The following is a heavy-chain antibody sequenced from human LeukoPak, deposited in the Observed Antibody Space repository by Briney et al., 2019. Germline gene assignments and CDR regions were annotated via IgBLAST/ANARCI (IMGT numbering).Heavy chain of an antibody. CDR2: IRYDGSNN. D-gene: IGHD5-18*01. Sequence: GGSLRLSCAASGFTFSSYGMHWVRQAPGKGLEWVAFIRYDGSNNYYADSVKGRFTTSRDNSKKTLYLQMNSLRAEDTAVYYCAKERDTAMVTIDYWGQGTLVTVSS. CDR3: AKERDTAMVTIDY. V-gene: IGHV3-30*02. CDR1: GFTFSSYG. J-gene: IGHJ4*02.